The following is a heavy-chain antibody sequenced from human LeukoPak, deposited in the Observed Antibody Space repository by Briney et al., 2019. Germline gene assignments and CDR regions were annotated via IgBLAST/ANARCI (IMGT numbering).Heavy chain of an antibody. J-gene: IGHJ6*02. D-gene: IGHD1-7*01. CDR3: AREMWAGTDAYYYGMDV. V-gene: IGHV1-69*13. CDR1: GGTFGSYA. CDR2: IIPIFGTA. Sequence: SVKVSCKASGGTFGSYAISWVRQAPGQGLEWMGGIIPIFGTANYAQKFQGRVTITADESTSTAYMELSSLRSEDTAVYYCAREMWAGTDAYYYGMDVWGQGTTVTVSS.